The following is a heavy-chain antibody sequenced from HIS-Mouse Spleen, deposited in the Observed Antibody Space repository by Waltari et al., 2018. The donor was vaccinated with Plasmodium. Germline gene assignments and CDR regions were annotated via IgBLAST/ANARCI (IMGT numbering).Heavy chain of an antibody. V-gene: IGHV3-7*01. CDR1: GFTFSRYW. Sequence: EVQLVASGGGLVQPGGSLRLSCAASGFTFSRYWMSWVRQAPGKGVEGVANIKQDGSEKYYVDSVKGRFTISRDNAKNSLYLQMNSLRAEDTAVYYCASSWYWYFDLWGRGTLVTVSS. CDR3: ASSWYWYFDL. D-gene: IGHD6-13*01. J-gene: IGHJ2*01. CDR2: IKQDGSEK.